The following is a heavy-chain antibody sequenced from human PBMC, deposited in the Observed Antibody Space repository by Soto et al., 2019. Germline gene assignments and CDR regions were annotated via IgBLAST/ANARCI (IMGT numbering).Heavy chain of an antibody. J-gene: IGHJ4*02. CDR1: GYTFTGYF. CDR3: ARDLRSGYDTFFDY. Sequence: ASVKVSCKASGYTFTGYFMHWVRQAPGQGLEWMGWINPKTGVTNYAQKFQGRVTMTRDTPISTAYMELGRLRSDDTAMYYCARDLRSGYDTFFDYWGQGTQVTVSS. D-gene: IGHD5-12*01. CDR2: INPKTGVT. V-gene: IGHV1-2*02.